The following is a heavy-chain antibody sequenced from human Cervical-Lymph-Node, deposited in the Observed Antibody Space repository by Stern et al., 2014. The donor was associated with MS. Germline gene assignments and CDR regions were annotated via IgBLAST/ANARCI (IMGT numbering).Heavy chain of an antibody. CDR3: AKETAARPSYDY. J-gene: IGHJ4*02. V-gene: IGHV3-9*01. CDR1: GFTFDDYA. Sequence: EVQLVESGGGLVQPGRSLRLSCAASGFTFDDYAMHWVRQAPGKGLEWVSGISWNSGSIGYADSVEGRFTISRDNAKNSLYLQMNSLRAEDTALYYCAKETAARPSYDYWGQGTLVTVSS. CDR2: ISWNSGSI. D-gene: IGHD6-6*01.